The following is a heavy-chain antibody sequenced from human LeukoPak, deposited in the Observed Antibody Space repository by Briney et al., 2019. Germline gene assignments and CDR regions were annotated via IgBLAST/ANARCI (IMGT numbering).Heavy chain of an antibody. Sequence: GGSLRLSCAASGFTFSSYSMNWVRQAPGKGQEWVSSISSSSSYIYYADSVKGRFTISRDNAKNSLYLQMSSLRAEDTAVYCCARVWADYGDYYYYYMDVWGKGTTVTVSS. J-gene: IGHJ6*03. V-gene: IGHV3-21*01. CDR3: ARVWADYGDYYYYYMDV. D-gene: IGHD4-17*01. CDR1: GFTFSSYS. CDR2: ISSSSSYI.